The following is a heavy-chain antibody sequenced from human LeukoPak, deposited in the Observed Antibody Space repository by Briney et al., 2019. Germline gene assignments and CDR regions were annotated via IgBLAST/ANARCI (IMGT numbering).Heavy chain of an antibody. D-gene: IGHD5-12*01. CDR3: ARVRSGYLDFDY. V-gene: IGHV3-48*02. CDR1: GFTFSSYS. Sequence: GGSLRLSCAASGFTFSSYSMHWVRQAPGKGLEWVSYSSGGAGTTYYADSVKGRFTISRDNAKNSLYLQMNSLRDEDTAVYYCARVRSGYLDFDYGGQGTLVTVSS. J-gene: IGHJ4*02. CDR2: SSGGAGTT.